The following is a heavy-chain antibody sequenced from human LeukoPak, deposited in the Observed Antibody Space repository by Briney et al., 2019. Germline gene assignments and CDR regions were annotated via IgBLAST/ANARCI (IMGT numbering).Heavy chain of an antibody. J-gene: IGHJ5*02. CDR3: ARLGYYYDSSGPQGTWFDP. CDR2: IYYSGST. CDR1: GGSISSYY. V-gene: IGHV4-59*08. Sequence: KASGTLSLTCTVSGGSISSYYWSWIRQPPGKGLEWIGYIYYSGSTNYNPSLKSRVTISVDTSKNQFSLKLSSVTAADTAVYYCARLGYYYDSSGPQGTWFDPWGQGTLVTVSS. D-gene: IGHD3-22*01.